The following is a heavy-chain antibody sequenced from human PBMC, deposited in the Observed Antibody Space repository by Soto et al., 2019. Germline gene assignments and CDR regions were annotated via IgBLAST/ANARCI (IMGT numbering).Heavy chain of an antibody. CDR3: TTLYYDFWSGYSAGFYYYGMDV. V-gene: IGHV3-15*07. CDR1: GFTFSNAW. CDR2: IKSKTDGGTT. J-gene: IGHJ6*02. D-gene: IGHD3-3*01. Sequence: EVQLVESGGGLVKPGGSIRLSCAASGFTFSNAWMNWVRQAPGKGLEWVGRIKSKTDGGTTDYAAPVKGRFTISRDDSKNTLYLQMNSLKTEDTAVYYCTTLYYDFWSGYSAGFYYYGMDVWGQGTTVTVSS.